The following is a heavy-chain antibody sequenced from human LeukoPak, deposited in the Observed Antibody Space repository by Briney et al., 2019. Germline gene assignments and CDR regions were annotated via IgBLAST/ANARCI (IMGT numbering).Heavy chain of an antibody. CDR3: ARASVTPTKGIVASDY. J-gene: IGHJ4*02. V-gene: IGHV1-46*01. CDR1: GCTFTSYY. CDR2: INPSGGST. Sequence: GASVKVSCKASGCTFTSYYMHWVRQAPGQGLEWMGIINPSGGSTSYAQKFQGRVTMTRHTSTSTVYMELSSLRSEDTAVYYCARASVTPTKGIVASDYWGQGTLVTVSS. D-gene: IGHD1-26*01.